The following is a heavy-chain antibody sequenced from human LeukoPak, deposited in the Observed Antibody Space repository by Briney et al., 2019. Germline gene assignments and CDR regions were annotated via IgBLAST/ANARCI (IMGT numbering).Heavy chain of an antibody. Sequence: SETLSLTCSVSGSSISLYYWTWIRQPAGKGLEWIGRVYTSGSTNYNPSLKSRVTMSADTSKSQFSLKVTSVTAADTAVYYCATNALLVPSTFDSWGRGTLVIVSS. CDR3: ATNALLVPSTFDS. CDR2: VYTSGST. V-gene: IGHV4-4*07. J-gene: IGHJ4*02. CDR1: GSSISLYY. D-gene: IGHD6-6*01.